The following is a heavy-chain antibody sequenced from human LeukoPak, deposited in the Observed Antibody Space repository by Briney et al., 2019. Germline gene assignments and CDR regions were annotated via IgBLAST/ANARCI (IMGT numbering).Heavy chain of an antibody. J-gene: IGHJ4*02. D-gene: IGHD2-2*01. Sequence: PSETLSLTCAVYGGSFSGYYWSWIRQPPGKGLEWIGEINHSGSTNYNPSLKSRVTISVDTSKNQFSLKLSSVTAADTAVYYCARGGRLEYCSSTSCAPFGYWGQGTLVTVSS. CDR1: GGSFSGYY. CDR3: ARGGRLEYCSSTSCAPFGY. CDR2: INHSGST. V-gene: IGHV4-34*01.